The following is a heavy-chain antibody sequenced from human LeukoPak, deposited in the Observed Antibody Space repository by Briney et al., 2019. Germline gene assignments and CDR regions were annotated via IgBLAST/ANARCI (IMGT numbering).Heavy chain of an antibody. CDR1: GGSISSGGYY. CDR3: ARTNDDPHIQPFDY. Sequence: SQTLSLTCTVSGGSISSGGYYWSWIRQHPGKDLEWIGYIYYSGSTNYNPSLKSRVTISVDTSKNQFSLKLSSVTAADTAVYYCARTNDDPHIQPFDYWGQGTLVTVSS. D-gene: IGHD1-1*01. J-gene: IGHJ4*02. V-gene: IGHV4-31*03. CDR2: IYYSGST.